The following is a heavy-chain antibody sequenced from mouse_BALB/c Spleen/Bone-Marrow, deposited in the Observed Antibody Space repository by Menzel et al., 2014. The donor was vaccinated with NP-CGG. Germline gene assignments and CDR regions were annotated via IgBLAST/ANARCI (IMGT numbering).Heavy chain of an antibody. CDR3: ARLGYYGSFAY. J-gene: IGHJ3*01. V-gene: IGHV4-1*02. Sequence: EVQGVESGGGLVQPGGFLKLSCAASGFDFSRYWMSWVRQAPGKGPEWIGEINPDSNTINYKPSLKDKFIISRDNAKNTLYLQMSKVRSEDTALYYCARLGYYGSFAYWGQGTLVTVSA. D-gene: IGHD1-2*01. CDR1: GFDFSRYW. CDR2: INPDSNTI.